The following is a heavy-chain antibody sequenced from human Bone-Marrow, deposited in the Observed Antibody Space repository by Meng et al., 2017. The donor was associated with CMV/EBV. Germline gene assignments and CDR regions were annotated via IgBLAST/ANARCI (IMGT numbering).Heavy chain of an antibody. CDR2: IYYSGST. V-gene: IGHV4-39*01. D-gene: IGHD3-22*01. J-gene: IGHJ4*02. CDR3: ARANFTYYYDSSGYYLFDY. Sequence: SETRSLTCTVAGGSISSSSYYWGWIRQPPGKGLEWIGSIYYSGSTYYNPSLKSRVTISVDTSKNQFSLKLSSVTAADTAVYYCARANFTYYYDSSGYYLFDYWGQGTLVTVSS. CDR1: GGSISSSSYY.